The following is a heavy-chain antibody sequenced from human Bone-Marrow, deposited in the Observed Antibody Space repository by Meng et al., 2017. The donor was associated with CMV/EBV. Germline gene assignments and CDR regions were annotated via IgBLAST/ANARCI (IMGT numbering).Heavy chain of an antibody. CDR1: GFTFTGYW. V-gene: IGHV3-74*01. CDR3: ARDISARYDFWSGYFGIDYYYGMDV. CDR2: INSDGSST. D-gene: IGHD3-3*01. J-gene: IGHJ6*02. Sequence: GGSLRLSCAASGFTFTGYWMYWVRHAPGKGLMWVSRINSDGSSTSYADSVKGRFTISRDNAKNTLYLQMNSLRAEDTAVYYCARDISARYDFWSGYFGIDYYYGMDVWAQGTTVTVSS.